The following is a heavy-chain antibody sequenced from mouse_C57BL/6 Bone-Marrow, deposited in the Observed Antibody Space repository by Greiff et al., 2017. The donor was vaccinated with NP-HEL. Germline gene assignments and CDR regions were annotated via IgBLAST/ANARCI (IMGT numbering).Heavy chain of an antibody. Sequence: VQVVESGAELAKPGASVKLSCKASGYTFTSYWMHWVKQRPGQGLEWIGYINPSSGYTKYNQKFKDKATLTADKSSSTAYMQLSSLTYEDSAVYDCARKNYRSLMDYWGQGTSVTVSS. CDR3: ARKNYRSLMDY. V-gene: IGHV1-7*01. J-gene: IGHJ4*01. D-gene: IGHD2-14*01. CDR1: GYTFTSYW. CDR2: INPSSGYT.